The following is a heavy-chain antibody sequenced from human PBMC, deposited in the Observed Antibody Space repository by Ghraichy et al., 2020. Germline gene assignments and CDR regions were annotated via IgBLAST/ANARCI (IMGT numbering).Heavy chain of an antibody. CDR1: GDSISSYH. Sequence: SETLSLTCTVSGDSISSYHWSWIRQPPGKGLEWIGYVYYSGSTNYNPSLKSRVTISVDTSNNQFSLRLNSVTAADTAVYYCARDLKYCSGGSCSTADAFDIGGQGRMATVPP. CDR2: VYYSGST. V-gene: IGHV4-59*01. CDR3: ARDLKYCSGGSCSTADAFDI. D-gene: IGHD2-15*01. J-gene: IGHJ3*02.